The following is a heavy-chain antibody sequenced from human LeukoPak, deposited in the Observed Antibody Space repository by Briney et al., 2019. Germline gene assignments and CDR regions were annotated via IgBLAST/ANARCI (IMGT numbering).Heavy chain of an antibody. CDR3: ARVQWELLLDY. J-gene: IGHJ4*02. Sequence: PSETLSLTCTVSGGSISSYYWSWIRQPPGKGLEWIGSIYYSGSTYYNPSLKSRVTISVDTSKNQFSLKLSSVTAADTAVYYCARVQWELLLDYWGQGTLVTVSS. V-gene: IGHV4-39*07. CDR1: GGSISSYY. CDR2: IYYSGST. D-gene: IGHD1-26*01.